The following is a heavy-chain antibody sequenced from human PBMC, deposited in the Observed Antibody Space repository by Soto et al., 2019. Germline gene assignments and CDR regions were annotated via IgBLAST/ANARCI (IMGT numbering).Heavy chain of an antibody. CDR3: ARDSSSDV. J-gene: IGHJ6*02. Sequence: QVQLVESGGGVVQPGRSLRLSCAASGFTFSSYAMHWVRQAPGKGLEWVAVISYDGSNKYYADSVKGRFTISRDNSKNTLYLQMNSLRAEDTAVYYCARDSSSDVWGQGTTVTVSS. D-gene: IGHD6-6*01. CDR2: ISYDGSNK. V-gene: IGHV3-30-3*01. CDR1: GFTFSSYA.